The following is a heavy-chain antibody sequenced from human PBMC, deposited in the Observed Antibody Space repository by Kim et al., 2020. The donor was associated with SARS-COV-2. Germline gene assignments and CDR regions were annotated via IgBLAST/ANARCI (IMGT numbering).Heavy chain of an antibody. D-gene: IGHD6-6*01. V-gene: IGHV1-18*01. J-gene: IGHJ5*02. CDR3: ARRSSSYSWFDP. CDR2: T. Sequence: TKYIQKVKGRVTMTTDTSTSTVYMELRSLRSDDTAVYYCARRSSSYSWFDPWGQGTLVTVSS.